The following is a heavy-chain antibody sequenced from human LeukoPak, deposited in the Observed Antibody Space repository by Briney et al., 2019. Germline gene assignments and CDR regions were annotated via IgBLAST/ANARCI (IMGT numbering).Heavy chain of an antibody. D-gene: IGHD5-18*01. V-gene: IGHV3-48*03. Sequence: GGSLRLSCAASGFTFNSYEMNWVRQAPGKGLEWVSYISSSGNTIYYADSVKGRFTISRDNAKNSLYLQMNSLRAEDTAVYYCARADWDTAMIDYWGQGTLVTVSS. CDR2: ISSSGNTI. CDR1: GFTFNSYE. CDR3: ARADWDTAMIDY. J-gene: IGHJ4*02.